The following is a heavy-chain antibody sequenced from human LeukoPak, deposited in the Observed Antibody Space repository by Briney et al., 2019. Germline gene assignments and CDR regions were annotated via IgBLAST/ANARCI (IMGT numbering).Heavy chain of an antibody. J-gene: IGHJ4*02. D-gene: IGHD2-21*02. CDR2: MTGGGETI. CDR1: GFTFSSYA. V-gene: IGHV3-48*03. Sequence: GGSLRLSCAASGFTFSSYAMNWARQAPGKGLEWVSYMTGGGETIFYANSVKGRFTVSRDNARNSLYLQMNSLRAEDTAVYYCARERASCGGDCNDYWGQGTLVAVSS. CDR3: ARERASCGGDCNDY.